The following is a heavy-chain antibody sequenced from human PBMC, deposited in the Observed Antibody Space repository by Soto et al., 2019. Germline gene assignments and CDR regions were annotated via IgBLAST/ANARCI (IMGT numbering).Heavy chain of an antibody. V-gene: IGHV3-48*02. D-gene: IGHD3-3*01. CDR1: GFTFSSYS. CDR3: ARTNYDFWSGYPHAEYFQH. J-gene: IGHJ1*01. CDR2: ISSSSSTI. Sequence: PGGSLRLSCAASGFTFSSYSMNWVRQAPGKGLEWVSYISSSSSTIYYADSVKGRFTISRDNAKNSLYLQMNSLRDEDTAVYYCARTNYDFWSGYPHAEYFQHWGQGTLVTVSS.